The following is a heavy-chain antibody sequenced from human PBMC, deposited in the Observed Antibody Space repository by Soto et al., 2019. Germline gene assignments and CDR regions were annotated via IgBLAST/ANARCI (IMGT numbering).Heavy chain of an antibody. CDR1: GRSFSGYD. CDR2: INHSGST. CDR3: ARDKITGLFDY. V-gene: IGHV4-34*01. Sequence: SETLSLTCALYGRSFSGYDLSWIRQPPVKGLEWIGEINHSGSTNYNPSIKSRVTISVDTSKNQFSLKLTSVTAADTAVYYCARDKITGLFDYWGQGTLLTVSS. D-gene: IGHD1-1*01. J-gene: IGHJ4*02.